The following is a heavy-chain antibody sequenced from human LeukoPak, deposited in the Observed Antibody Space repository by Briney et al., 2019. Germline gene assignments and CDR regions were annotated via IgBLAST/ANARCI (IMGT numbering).Heavy chain of an antibody. CDR2: KLNDGSNK. J-gene: IGHJ5*01. V-gene: IGHV3-30-3*01. D-gene: IGHD6-13*01. CDR1: GFTFSSFA. CDR3: ARASGPYGSSWFDY. Sequence: GGSLRLSCVASGFTFSSFAMHWVRQAPGKGLEWVAVKLNDGSNKYYADSVKGRFTISRDISKNTVYLQMNTLRGEDTAVYYCARASGPYGSSWFDYWGQGTLVTVSS.